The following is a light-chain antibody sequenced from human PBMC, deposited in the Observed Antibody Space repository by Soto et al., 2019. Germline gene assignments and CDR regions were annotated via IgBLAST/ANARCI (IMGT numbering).Light chain of an antibody. CDR2: GTS. CDR3: QQYGSSIT. CDR1: QSVKSSY. J-gene: IGKJ5*01. V-gene: IGKV3-20*01. Sequence: EIVLTQSPGTLSLSPGERATLPCRASQSVKSSYLAWYQHKPGQAPRLLIYGTSSRATGIPDRFSGSGSGTDFTLTISRLEPEDCAVYYCQQYGSSITFGQGTRLEIK.